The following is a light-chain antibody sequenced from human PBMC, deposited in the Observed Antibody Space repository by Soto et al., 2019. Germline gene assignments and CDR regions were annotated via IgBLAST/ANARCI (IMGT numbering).Light chain of an antibody. V-gene: IGLV1-44*01. CDR2: TNS. CDR3: SLYISGRTYV. J-gene: IGLJ1*01. Sequence: QLVLTQPPSASGTPGQRVTISCSGGNSNIGRNPVNWYQKFPGTAPKLLISTNSQRPSWVPDRFSGSKSGTSASLAISGLRSEDEAEYYCSLYISGRTYVFGTGTKLTVL. CDR1: NSNIGRNP.